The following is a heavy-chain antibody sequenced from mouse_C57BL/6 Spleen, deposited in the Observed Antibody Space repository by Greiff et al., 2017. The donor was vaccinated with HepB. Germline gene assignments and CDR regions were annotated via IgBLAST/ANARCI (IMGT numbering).Heavy chain of an antibody. V-gene: IGHV5-17*01. Sequence: EVKLVESGGGLVKPGGSLKLSCAASGFTFSDYGMHWVRQAPEKGLEWVAYISSGSSTIYYADTVKGRFTISRDNAKNTLFLQMTSLRYEDTAMYYCAREGGYYGYYAMDYWGQGTSVTVSS. CDR1: GFTFSDYG. CDR3: AREGGYYGYYAMDY. CDR2: ISSGSSTI. D-gene: IGHD2-3*01. J-gene: IGHJ4*01.